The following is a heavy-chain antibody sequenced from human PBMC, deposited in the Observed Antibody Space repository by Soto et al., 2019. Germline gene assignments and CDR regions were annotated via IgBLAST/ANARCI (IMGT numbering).Heavy chain of an antibody. CDR2: INPSGGST. D-gene: IGHD3-10*01. CDR1: GYTFTSYY. Sequence: ASVKVSCKASGYTFTSYYMHWVRQAPGRGLEWMGIINPSGGSTSYAQKFQGRVTMTRDTSTSTVYMELSSLRSEDTAVYYCARVKGIVGTMVRGVITRENDYYYYGMDVWGQGTTVTVSS. J-gene: IGHJ6*02. V-gene: IGHV1-46*01. CDR3: ARVKGIVGTMVRGVITRENDYYYYGMDV.